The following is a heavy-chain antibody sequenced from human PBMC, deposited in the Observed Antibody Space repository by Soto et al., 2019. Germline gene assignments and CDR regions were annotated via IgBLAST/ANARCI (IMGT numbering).Heavy chain of an antibody. D-gene: IGHD3-3*01. CDR1: GFTFSSYS. CDR2: ISSSSSTI. V-gene: IGHV3-48*02. CDR3: ASNPVPVLRFLEWFENWFDP. Sequence: PGGSLRLSCAASGFTFSSYSMNWVRQAPGKGLEWVSYISSSSSTIYYADSVKGRFTISRDNAKNSLYLQMNSLRDEDTAVYYCASNPVPVLRFLEWFENWFDPWGQGTLVTVSS. J-gene: IGHJ5*02.